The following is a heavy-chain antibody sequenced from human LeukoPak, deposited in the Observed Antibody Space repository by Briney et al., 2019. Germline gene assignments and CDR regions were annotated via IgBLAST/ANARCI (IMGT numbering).Heavy chain of an antibody. CDR3: ARGLRSTFQYYYYYMDV. V-gene: IGHV4-61*02. J-gene: IGHJ6*03. Sequence: SETLSLTCTVSGGSISSGSYYWSWIRQPAGKGLEWIGRIYTSGSTNYNPSLKRRVTISVDTSKNQFSLKLSSVTAADTAVYYCARGLRSTFQYYYYYMDVWGKGTTVTVSS. CDR1: GGSISSGSYY. D-gene: IGHD4-17*01. CDR2: IYTSGST.